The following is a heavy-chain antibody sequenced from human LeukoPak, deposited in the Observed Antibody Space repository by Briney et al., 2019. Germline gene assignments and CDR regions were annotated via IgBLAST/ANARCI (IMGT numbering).Heavy chain of an antibody. CDR1: GGPISGYY. CDR3: ARQGSGSHKD. V-gene: IGHV4-59*08. J-gene: IGHJ4*02. Sequence: SETLSLTCNVSGGPISGYYWSWIRQPPWKGLEWIGYIYYSGSTNYNPSLKSRVTISVDTSKNQFSLKLRSVTAADTAVYYCARQGSGSHKDWGQGTLVTVSS. CDR2: IYYSGST. D-gene: IGHD1-26*01.